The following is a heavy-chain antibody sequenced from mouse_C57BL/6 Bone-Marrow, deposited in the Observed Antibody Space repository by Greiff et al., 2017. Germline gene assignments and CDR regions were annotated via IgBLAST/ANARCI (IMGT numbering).Heavy chain of an antibody. J-gene: IGHJ4*01. CDR3: ARSYDYDDYTMDY. CDR2: MHPNGGSP. D-gene: IGHD2-4*01. CDR1: GYTFTNYW. Sequence: VQLQQPGAERVKPGASVKLSCKASGYTFTNYWMHWVKQRPGQGLEWIGMMHPNGGSPDYNEKFKSEATLSVDKSSRTAYMELSSLTSEDSAVYYCARSYDYDDYTMDYWGQGTSVTVSS. V-gene: IGHV1-64*01.